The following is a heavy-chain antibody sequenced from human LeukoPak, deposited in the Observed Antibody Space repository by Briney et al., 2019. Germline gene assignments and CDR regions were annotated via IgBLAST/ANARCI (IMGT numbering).Heavy chain of an antibody. V-gene: IGHV4-59*01. CDR2: IYNGGST. CDR1: GASISRDY. D-gene: IGHD1-26*01. Sequence: SETLSLTCTVSGASISRDYWTWIRQPPGKGLEWIGYIYNGGSTTYSPSLNSRVTISLDTSNNQVSLRLSSVTAADTAVYYCAKGGTYGGGTDYWGQGTLVTVSS. CDR3: AKGGTYGGGTDY. J-gene: IGHJ4*02.